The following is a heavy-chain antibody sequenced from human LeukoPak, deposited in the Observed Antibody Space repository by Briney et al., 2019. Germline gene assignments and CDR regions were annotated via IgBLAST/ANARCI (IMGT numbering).Heavy chain of an antibody. V-gene: IGHV3-23*01. D-gene: IGHD5-12*01. CDR2: ITGGGTST. J-gene: IGHJ6*04. CDR1: GFSFAGYA. Sequence: GGSLRLSCAASGFSFAGYALTWVRQAPGQGLERVSGITGGGTSTYYADFVKGRLTISRDNSQNTVYLQMNSLRVEDTAVYYCAKTSGYYAYYSGMDVWGKGTTVTVSS. CDR3: AKTSGYYAYYSGMDV.